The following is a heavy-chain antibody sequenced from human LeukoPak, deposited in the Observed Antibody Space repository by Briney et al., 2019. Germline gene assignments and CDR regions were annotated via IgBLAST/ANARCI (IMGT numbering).Heavy chain of an antibody. Sequence: SLETLSLTCTVSGDSINTGYWNWIRQPPGRELEWIGYIYNRGRPNYNPSLKSRVTISMDTSKNQLSLKMASVTAADTAVYYCARLIGGVGARRFDFWGQGTLVTVSS. J-gene: IGHJ4*02. CDR2: IYNRGRP. V-gene: IGHV4-4*09. D-gene: IGHD1-26*01. CDR1: GDSINTGY. CDR3: ARLIGGVGARRFDF.